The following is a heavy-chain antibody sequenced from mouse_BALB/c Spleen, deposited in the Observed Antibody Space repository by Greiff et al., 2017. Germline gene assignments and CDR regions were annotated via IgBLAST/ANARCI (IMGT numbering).Heavy chain of an antibody. D-gene: IGHD2-14*01. J-gene: IGHJ3*01. CDR1: GSSLTSYG. CDR3: ARDKENYRYEAWFAY. V-gene: IGHV2-9*02. Sequence: QVQLKQSGPGLVAPSQSLSITCTVSGSSLTSYGVHWVRQPPGKGLEWLGVIWAGGSTNYNSALMSRLSISKDNSKSQVFLKMNSLQTDDTAMYYCARDKENYRYEAWFAYWGQGTLVTVSA. CDR2: IWAGGST.